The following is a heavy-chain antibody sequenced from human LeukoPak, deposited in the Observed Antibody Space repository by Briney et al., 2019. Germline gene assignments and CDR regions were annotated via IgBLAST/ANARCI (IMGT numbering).Heavy chain of an antibody. J-gene: IGHJ4*02. CDR2: VNPSGGST. CDR3: ARYSTVTTLIDY. CDR1: GYTFTSYY. V-gene: IGHV1-46*01. D-gene: IGHD4-17*01. Sequence: GASVKVSCKASGYTFTSYYMHWVRQAPGQGLEWMGIVNPSGGSTSYAQKFQGRVTMTRDTSTSTVYMELSSLRSEDTAVYYCARYSTVTTLIDYWGQGTLVTVSS.